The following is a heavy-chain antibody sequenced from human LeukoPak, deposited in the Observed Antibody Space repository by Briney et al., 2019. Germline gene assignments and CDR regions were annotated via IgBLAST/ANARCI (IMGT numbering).Heavy chain of an antibody. D-gene: IGHD6-19*01. CDR1: GGSISSYY. V-gene: IGHV4-59*01. CDR2: IYYSGST. CDR3: ARGKQWLVHSY. J-gene: IGHJ4*02. Sequence: PSETLSLTCTVSGGSISSYYWSWIRQPPGKGLEWIGYIYYSGSTNYNPSLKSRVTISVDTSKNQLSLKLSSVTAADTAVYYCARGKQWLVHSYWGQGTLVTVSS.